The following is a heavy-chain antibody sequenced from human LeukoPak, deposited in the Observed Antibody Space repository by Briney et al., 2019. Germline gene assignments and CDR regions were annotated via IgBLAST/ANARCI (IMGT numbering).Heavy chain of an antibody. Sequence: ASVKVSCKASGYTFTSYGMHWVRQAPGQSLECMGWINAANGNTKYSQKFQGRVTITRDTSASTAYMELSSLRSEDTAGYYCARGGETGYYGYFDYWGQGTLVTVSS. CDR1: GYTFTSYG. D-gene: IGHD3-9*01. CDR3: ARGGETGYYGYFDY. CDR2: INAANGNT. J-gene: IGHJ4*02. V-gene: IGHV1-3*01.